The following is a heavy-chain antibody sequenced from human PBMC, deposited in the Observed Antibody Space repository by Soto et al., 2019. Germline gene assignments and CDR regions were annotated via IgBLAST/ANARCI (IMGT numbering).Heavy chain of an antibody. CDR2: IIPIFGTA. Sequence: LVKVSCKASGGTFSSYAISWVRQAPGQGLEWMGGIIPIFGTANYAQKFQGRVTITADESTSTAYMELSSLRSEDTAVYYCARDYYDSSGYYTPGDYWGQGTLVTVSS. CDR3: ARDYYDSSGYYTPGDY. CDR1: GGTFSSYA. D-gene: IGHD3-22*01. J-gene: IGHJ4*02. V-gene: IGHV1-69*13.